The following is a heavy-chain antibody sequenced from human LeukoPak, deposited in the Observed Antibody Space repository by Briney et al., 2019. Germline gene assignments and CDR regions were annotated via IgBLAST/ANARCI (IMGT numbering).Heavy chain of an antibody. CDR3: ARVQGGWSSNYFDY. V-gene: IGHV3-30-3*01. CDR2: ISFDGSNE. CDR1: GFXFNKHA. D-gene: IGHD6-19*01. Sequence: GRSLRLSCAASGFXFNKHAIEWVRQAPGKGLEWVAIISFDGSNEYYADSVKSRFTISRDNSKNTLYLQMNSLRADDTAVYYCARVQGGWSSNYFDYWGQGTLVTVSS. J-gene: IGHJ4*02.